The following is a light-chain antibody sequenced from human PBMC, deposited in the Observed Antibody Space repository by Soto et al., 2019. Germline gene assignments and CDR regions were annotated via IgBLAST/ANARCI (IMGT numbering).Light chain of an antibody. Sequence: EIVLTQSPGTLSLSPVERATLSCMASQSVSSSYLAWYQQKPGQAPRLLIYGASSRATGIPDRFSGSGSGPDFTLTISRLEPEDFAVYYCQQYGSSPWTFGQGTKVDIK. CDR3: QQYGSSPWT. CDR1: QSVSSSY. J-gene: IGKJ1*01. CDR2: GAS. V-gene: IGKV3-20*01.